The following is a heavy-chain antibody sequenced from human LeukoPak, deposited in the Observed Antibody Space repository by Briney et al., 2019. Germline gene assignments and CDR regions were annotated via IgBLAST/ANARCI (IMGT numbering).Heavy chain of an antibody. CDR1: GGSISSYY. J-gene: IGHJ4*02. Sequence: KPSETLSLTCTVSGGSISSYYWSWIRQPPGKGLEWIGYIYYSGSTNYNPSLKSRVTMSVDTSKNQFSLKLSSVTAADTAVYYCARGTRYYDSSGYYWRFDYWGQGTLATVSS. D-gene: IGHD3-22*01. V-gene: IGHV4-59*01. CDR2: IYYSGST. CDR3: ARGTRYYDSSGYYWRFDY.